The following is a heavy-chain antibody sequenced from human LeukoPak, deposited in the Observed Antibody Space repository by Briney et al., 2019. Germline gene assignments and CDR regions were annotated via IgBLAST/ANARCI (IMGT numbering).Heavy chain of an antibody. CDR3: ASHPASDPGAFDP. Sequence: SETLSLTCTVSGGSISSYYWSWIRQPPGKGLVLIGYIYYSGSTDYNPSLKSRVTISVDTSKNQFSLKLSSVTAADTAVYYCASHPASDPGAFDPWGQGTLVTVSS. V-gene: IGHV4-59*01. CDR1: GGSISSYY. D-gene: IGHD4/OR15-4a*01. J-gene: IGHJ5*02. CDR2: IYYSGST.